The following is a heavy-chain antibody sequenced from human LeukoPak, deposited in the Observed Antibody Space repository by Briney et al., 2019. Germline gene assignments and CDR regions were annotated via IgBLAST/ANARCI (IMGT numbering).Heavy chain of an antibody. Sequence: SETLSLTCAVYGGSFSGYYWSWIRQPPGKGLEWIGKINHSGSTNYNPSLKSRVTISVDTSKNHFSLNLSSVTAADTAVYYCARNTAYYYASGYYYMAAWGKGTTVTVSS. CDR2: INHSGST. D-gene: IGHD3-10*01. CDR1: GGSFSGYY. J-gene: IGHJ6*03. CDR3: ARNTAYYYASGYYYMAA. V-gene: IGHV4-34*01.